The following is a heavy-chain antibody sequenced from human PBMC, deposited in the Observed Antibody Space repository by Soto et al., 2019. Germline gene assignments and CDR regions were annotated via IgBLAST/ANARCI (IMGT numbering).Heavy chain of an antibody. V-gene: IGHV4-39*07. J-gene: IGHJ4*02. D-gene: IGHD1-26*01. CDR3: ARGSKWELLDY. CDR1: GGSISSNSHY. CDR2: IYYTGST. Sequence: SETLSLTCTVSGGSISSNSHYWGWIRQPPGKGLEWIGSIYYTGSTYFNPSLKSRVTISVDTSKNQFSLKLSSVTAADTAVYYCARGSKWELLDYWGQGTLVTVSS.